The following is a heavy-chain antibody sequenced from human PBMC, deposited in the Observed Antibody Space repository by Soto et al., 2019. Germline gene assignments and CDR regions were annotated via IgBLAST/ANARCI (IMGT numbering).Heavy chain of an antibody. J-gene: IGHJ5*02. CDR3: ARDIGGSGSYYADWFDP. CDR1: GGSISSGGYY. CDR2: IYYSGST. D-gene: IGHD3-10*01. V-gene: IGHV4-31*03. Sequence: QVQLQESGPGLVKPSQTLSLTCTVSGGSISSGGYYWSWIRQHPGKGLEWIGYIYYSGSTYYNPSLKSRVTISVATYENQSSMKHSPVTAADTAVDYCARDIGGSGSYYADWFDPWGQGTLVTVSS.